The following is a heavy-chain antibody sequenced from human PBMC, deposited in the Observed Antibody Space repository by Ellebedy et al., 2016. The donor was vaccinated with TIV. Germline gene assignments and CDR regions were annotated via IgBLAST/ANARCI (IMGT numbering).Heavy chain of an antibody. J-gene: IGHJ5*02. CDR2: VYYTGTT. CDR1: AGSIPNYY. V-gene: IGHV4-59*01. CDR3: ARGAKGSWFDA. D-gene: IGHD4/OR15-4a*01. Sequence: MPSQTLSLTCTVSAGSIPNYYWSWIRQPPGQGLEWIGYVYYTGTTNYSPSLNNRVTMSLYTSKNQFSLRLSSVTAADTAVYYCARGAKGSWFDAWGQGRLVTVSS.